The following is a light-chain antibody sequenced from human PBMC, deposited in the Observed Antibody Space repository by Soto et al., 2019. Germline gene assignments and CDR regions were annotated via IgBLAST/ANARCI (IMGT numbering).Light chain of an antibody. J-gene: IGLJ1*01. CDR3: SSYTSSSPYV. Sequence: QSALTQPPSASGSPGQSVTISCTGTSSDVGAYKYVSWYQQHPGKAPKLMIYEVSNRPSGVSNRFSGSKSGNTASLTISGLQAEDEADYYCSSYTSSSPYVFGTGTKLTVL. CDR1: SSDVGAYKY. V-gene: IGLV2-14*01. CDR2: EVS.